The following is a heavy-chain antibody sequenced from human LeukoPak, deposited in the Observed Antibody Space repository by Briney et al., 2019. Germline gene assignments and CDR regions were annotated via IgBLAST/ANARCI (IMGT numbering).Heavy chain of an antibody. CDR2: ITSSSRYI. Sequence: KAGGSLRLSCAASGFTFSSYNMNWVRQAPGKGLEWVSSITSSSRYIYYADSVRGRFTISRDNAKSSLYLQMNSLRAEDTAVYYCARDPYSGSYGDYYYYHMDVWGKGTTVTISS. V-gene: IGHV3-21*01. J-gene: IGHJ6*03. CDR1: GFTFSSYN. D-gene: IGHD1-26*01. CDR3: ARDPYSGSYGDYYYYHMDV.